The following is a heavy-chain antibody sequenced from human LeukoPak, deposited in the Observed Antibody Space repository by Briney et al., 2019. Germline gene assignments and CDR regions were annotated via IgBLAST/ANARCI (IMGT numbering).Heavy chain of an antibody. CDR3: ARVTYSWNYSFDC. CDR1: GFTFSDYY. D-gene: IGHD1-1*01. Sequence: GGSLRLSCAASGFTFSDYYMSWIRQAPGKGLEWVSYISSSGSTIYYADSVKGRFTISRDNAKNSLYLQMNSLRAEDTAVYYCARVTYSWNYSFDCWGQGTLVTVSS. J-gene: IGHJ4*02. V-gene: IGHV3-11*04. CDR2: ISSSGSTI.